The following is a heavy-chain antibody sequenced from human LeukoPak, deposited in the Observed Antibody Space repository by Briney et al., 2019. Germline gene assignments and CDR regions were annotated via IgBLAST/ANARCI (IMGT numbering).Heavy chain of an antibody. Sequence: GGSLRLSCAASGFTFSSYWTHWVRQAPGKGLVWVSRIYNDGSYTNYADSVKGRFTISRDNAKNTLYLQMNSLRAEDTAVYYCARGGLDPVDYWGLGTLVTVSS. CDR3: ARGGLDPVDY. CDR2: IYNDGSYT. D-gene: IGHD6-19*01. V-gene: IGHV3-74*01. CDR1: GFTFSSYW. J-gene: IGHJ4*02.